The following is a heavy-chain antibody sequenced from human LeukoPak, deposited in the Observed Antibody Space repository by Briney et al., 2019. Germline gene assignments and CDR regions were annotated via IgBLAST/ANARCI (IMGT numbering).Heavy chain of an antibody. D-gene: IGHD2-2*01. J-gene: IGHJ4*02. Sequence: PGGSLRLSCRVSGFTFSRTWMRWVRQAPGKGLVWVSHIIGDGTSTDHAGSVKGRFTISRDNAKNTLFLQMNSLTVEDTGVYYCARDGFPAAADYWGQGTLVT. CDR3: ARDGFPAAADY. CDR2: IIGDGTST. CDR1: GFTFSRTW. V-gene: IGHV3-74*01.